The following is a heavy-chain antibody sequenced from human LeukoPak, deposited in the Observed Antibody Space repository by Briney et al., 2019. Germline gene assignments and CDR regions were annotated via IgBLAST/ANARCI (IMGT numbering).Heavy chain of an antibody. CDR1: GYTFTGYG. CDR3: ARAGLYYYDSSGQLTDY. D-gene: IGHD3-22*01. V-gene: IGHV1-18*01. CDR2: ISAYNGNT. Sequence: ASVKVSCKASGYTFTGYGISWVRQAPGQGLEWMGWISAYNGNTNYAQKLQGRVTMTTDTSTSTAYMELRSLRSDDTAVYYCARAGLYYYDSSGQLTDYWGQGTLVTVSS. J-gene: IGHJ4*02.